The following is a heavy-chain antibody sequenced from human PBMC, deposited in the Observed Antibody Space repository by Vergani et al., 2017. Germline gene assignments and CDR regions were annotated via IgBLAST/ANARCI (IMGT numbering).Heavy chain of an antibody. D-gene: IGHD6-19*01. V-gene: IGHV1-8*01. CDR1: GYTFTSYD. Sequence: QVQLVQSGAEVKKPGASVKVSCKASGYTFTSYDINWVRQATGQGLEWMGWMNPNSGNTGYAQKFQGRVTMTRNTSISTAYMELSSLRSEDTAVYYCARGGAVAGLLGNYYYYYMDVWGKGTTVTVSS. CDR2: MNPNSGNT. CDR3: ARGGAVAGLLGNYYYYYMDV. J-gene: IGHJ6*03.